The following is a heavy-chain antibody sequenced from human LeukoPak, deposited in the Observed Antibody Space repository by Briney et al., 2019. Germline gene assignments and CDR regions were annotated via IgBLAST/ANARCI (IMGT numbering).Heavy chain of an antibody. V-gene: IGHV4-39*07. D-gene: IGHD3-10*01. CDR3: ARNSSGSGRIDY. CDR2: IYYSGST. CDR1: GGSISSSSYY. J-gene: IGHJ4*02. Sequence: SETLSLTCTVSGGSISSSSYYWGWIRQPPGKGLEWIGSIYYSGSTYYNPSLKSRVTISVDTSKNQFSLKLSSVTAADTAVYYCARNSSGSGRIDYWGQGTLVTVSS.